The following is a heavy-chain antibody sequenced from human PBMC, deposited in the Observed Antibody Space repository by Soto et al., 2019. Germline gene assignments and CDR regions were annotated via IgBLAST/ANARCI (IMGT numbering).Heavy chain of an antibody. V-gene: IGHV4-31*03. J-gene: IGHJ2*01. CDR2: IYYIGTS. Sequence: QVQLQESGPGLVKPSQTLSLTCTVSGASISSGGYYWGWIRQHPGQGLEWIGFIYYIGTSYYNPSLASRITLSVDTSKNHFSLNLTSVTAADTAVYYCARVLRDVLSDRYYWYFDLWGRGTLVTVSS. D-gene: IGHD3-16*02. CDR3: ARVLRDVLSDRYYWYFDL. CDR1: GASISSGGYY.